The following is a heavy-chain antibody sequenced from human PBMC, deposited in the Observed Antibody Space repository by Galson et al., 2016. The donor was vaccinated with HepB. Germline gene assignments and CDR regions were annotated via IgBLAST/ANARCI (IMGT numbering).Heavy chain of an antibody. J-gene: IGHJ4*02. CDR1: GGSITSYY. D-gene: IGHD3-10*01. V-gene: IGHV4-59*12. Sequence: ETLCLTCTVSGGSITSYYWSWIRQPPGKGLEWIGYIDYTGSPNYNPSLKSRVTISVDKSKNQFSLELSSVTAADTAVYFCARVRIDYYGSGSYGSPDYWGQGTLVTVSS. CDR3: ARVRIDYYGSGSYGSPDY. CDR2: IDYTGSP.